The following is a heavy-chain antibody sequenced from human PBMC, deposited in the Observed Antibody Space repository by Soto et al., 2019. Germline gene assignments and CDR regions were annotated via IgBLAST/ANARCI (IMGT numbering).Heavy chain of an antibody. CDR2: IIPILGIA. CDR3: ARGLHYDSISLDDY. CDR1: GGTFSSYT. J-gene: IGHJ4*02. Sequence: QVQLVQSGAEVKKPGSSVKVSCKASGGTFSSYTISWVRQAPGQGLEWMGRIIPILGIANYAQKFQGRVTIXAXKPXSTADMELSSLRSEDTAVYYCARGLHYDSISLDDYWGQGTLVTVSS. V-gene: IGHV1-69*02. D-gene: IGHD3-22*01.